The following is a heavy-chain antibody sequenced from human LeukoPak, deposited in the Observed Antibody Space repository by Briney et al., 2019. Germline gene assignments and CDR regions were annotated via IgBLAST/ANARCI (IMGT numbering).Heavy chain of an antibody. V-gene: IGHV1-8*01. CDR1: GHTFTSYD. Sequence: ASVKVSCKASGHTFTSYDINWVRQATGQGLEWMGWMNPNSGNTGYAQKFQGRVTMTRNTSISTAYMELSSLRSEDTAVYYCARGRVGQLWLNYYYYYYMDVWGKGTTVTVSS. J-gene: IGHJ6*03. D-gene: IGHD5-18*01. CDR2: MNPNSGNT. CDR3: ARGRVGQLWLNYYYYYYMDV.